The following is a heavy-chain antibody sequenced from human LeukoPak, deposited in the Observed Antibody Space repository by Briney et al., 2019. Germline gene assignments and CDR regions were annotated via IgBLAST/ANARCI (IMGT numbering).Heavy chain of an antibody. V-gene: IGHV3-48*03. Sequence: GGSLRLSCAASGLTFSSYEMNWVRQAPGKGLEWVSYISSSGSTIYYADSVKGRFTISRDNAKNSLYLQMNSLRAEDTAVYYCARVDSGYDFYYYYYGMDVWGQGTTVTVSS. CDR3: ARVDSGYDFYYYYYGMDV. CDR1: GLTFSSYE. CDR2: ISSSGSTI. J-gene: IGHJ6*02. D-gene: IGHD5-12*01.